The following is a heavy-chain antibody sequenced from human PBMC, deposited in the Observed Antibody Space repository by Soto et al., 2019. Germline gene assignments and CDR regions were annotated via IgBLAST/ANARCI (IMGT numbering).Heavy chain of an antibody. CDR3: ARCRGYYDFWSGYYTGTNDFDY. D-gene: IGHD3-3*01. J-gene: IGHJ4*02. Sequence: ASVKVSCKXSGYTFTGYYMHWVRQAPGQGLEWMGWINPNSGGTNYAQKFQGRVTMTRDTSISTAYMELSRLRSDDTAVYYCARCRGYYDFWSGYYTGTNDFDYWGQGTLVTVSS. V-gene: IGHV1-2*02. CDR1: GYTFTGYY. CDR2: INPNSGGT.